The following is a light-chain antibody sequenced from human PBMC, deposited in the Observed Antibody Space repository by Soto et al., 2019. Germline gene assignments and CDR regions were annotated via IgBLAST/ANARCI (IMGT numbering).Light chain of an antibody. V-gene: IGLV1-51*01. J-gene: IGLJ1*01. CDR2: DDD. CDR3: QSYDSRLSAHV. CDR1: SSNIGGNS. Sequence: QSVLTQPPSVSAAPGQRVTISCSGSSSNIGGNSVSWYQQLPGTAPKLLIYDDDKRPSGIPDRFSGSKSGTSATLGITGFQTGDEADYYCQSYDSRLSAHVFGTGTKVTVL.